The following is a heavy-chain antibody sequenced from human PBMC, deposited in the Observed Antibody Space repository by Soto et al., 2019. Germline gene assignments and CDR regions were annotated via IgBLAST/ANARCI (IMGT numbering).Heavy chain of an antibody. CDR3: ARAGDSSGPVALGY. CDR1: GDSISSGDYY. V-gene: IGHV4-30-4*01. Sequence: SETLSLTCTVSGDSISSGDYYWSWIRQPPGKGLEWIGCIYYSGNTYYNPSLKSRFSISVDTSKNQFSLQLSSVTAADTAVYYCARAGDSSGPVALGYWGQGTLVTVSS. CDR2: IYYSGNT. D-gene: IGHD6-19*01. J-gene: IGHJ4*02.